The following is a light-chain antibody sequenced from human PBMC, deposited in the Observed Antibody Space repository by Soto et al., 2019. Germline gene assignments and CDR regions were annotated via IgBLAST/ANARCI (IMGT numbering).Light chain of an antibody. J-gene: IGKJ2*01. CDR2: WAS. CDR1: QSVLYSSNSKNY. V-gene: IGKV4-1*01. Sequence: DIVMTQSPDSLAVSLGERATINCKSSQSVLYSSNSKNYLAWYQQKSGQPPKLLISWASTRESGVPDRFSGSGSGTDFTLTISSLQAEDVAIYYCQQYYSTPPEMYTFGQGTKLEIK. CDR3: QQYYSTPPEMYT.